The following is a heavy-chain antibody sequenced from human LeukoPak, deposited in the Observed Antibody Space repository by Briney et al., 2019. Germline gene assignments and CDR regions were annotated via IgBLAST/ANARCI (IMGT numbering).Heavy chain of an antibody. CDR2: IYSGGST. CDR1: GFTVSSNY. CDR3: AKYGSGTYYNGLH. V-gene: IGHV3-53*01. D-gene: IGHD3-10*01. Sequence: GGSLRLSCAASGFTVSSNYMNWVRQAPGKGLEWVSVIYSGGSTYYADSVKGRFTISRDISKSTLYLQMNSLRDEDTALYYCAKYGSGTYYNGLHWGQGTLVTVSS. J-gene: IGHJ4*02.